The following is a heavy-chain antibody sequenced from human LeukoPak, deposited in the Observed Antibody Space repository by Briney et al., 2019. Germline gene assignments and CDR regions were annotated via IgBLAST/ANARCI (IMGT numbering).Heavy chain of an antibody. CDR1: GYTFTGYY. CDR3: ARAGEQELDIDY. D-gene: IGHD6-13*01. J-gene: IGHJ4*02. V-gene: IGHV1-2*04. Sequence: ASVKVSCKASGYTFTGYYMHWVRQPPGQGLAWMGWINPNSGGPNYAPKFQGWVTMTRDTSISTAYMELSRLRSDDTAVYCCARAGEQELDIDYWGQGTLVTVSS. CDR2: INPNSGGP.